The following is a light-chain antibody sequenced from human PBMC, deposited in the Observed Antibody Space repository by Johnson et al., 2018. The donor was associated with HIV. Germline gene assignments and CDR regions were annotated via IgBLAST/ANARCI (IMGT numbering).Light chain of an antibody. J-gene: IGLJ1*01. CDR2: DNN. CDR1: SSNIGSNT. V-gene: IGLV1-51*01. Sequence: QSVLTQSPSASGTPGQRVTISCSGSSSNIGSNTVNWYQQLPGTAPKLLIYDNNKRPSGIPDRFSGSKSGTSATLGITGLQTGDEADYYCGTWDSSLSFGGVFGTGTKVTVL. CDR3: GTWDSSLSFGGV.